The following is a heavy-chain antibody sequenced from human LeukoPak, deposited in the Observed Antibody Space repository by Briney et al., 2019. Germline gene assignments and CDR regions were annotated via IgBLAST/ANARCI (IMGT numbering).Heavy chain of an antibody. Sequence: GGSLRLSCAASVFTFSSYSMNWVRQAPWKGLEWVSAISGSGGSTYHADSVKGRFTISRDNSKNTLYLQMNSLRAEDTAVYYCARDKGDYHTSGSLFIFGGQGTLVTVSS. J-gene: IGHJ4*02. D-gene: IGHD3-22*01. CDR1: VFTFSSYS. CDR3: ARDKGDYHTSGSLFIF. CDR2: ISGSGGST. V-gene: IGHV3-23*01.